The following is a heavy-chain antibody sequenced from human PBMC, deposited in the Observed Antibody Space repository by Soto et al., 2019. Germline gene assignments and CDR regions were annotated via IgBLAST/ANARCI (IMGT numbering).Heavy chain of an antibody. CDR1: GFTFTSYW. CDR3: ARGVPADV. CDR2: INRDGSST. J-gene: IGHJ6*02. D-gene: IGHD3-10*01. V-gene: IGHV3-74*01. Sequence: PGGSLRLSCAASGFTFTSYWMHWVRQAPGKGLVWVSRINRDGSSTSYADSVKGRFTISRDNAKNTLYLQMNSLRAEDTAVYYCARGVPADVWGQGTTVTVSS.